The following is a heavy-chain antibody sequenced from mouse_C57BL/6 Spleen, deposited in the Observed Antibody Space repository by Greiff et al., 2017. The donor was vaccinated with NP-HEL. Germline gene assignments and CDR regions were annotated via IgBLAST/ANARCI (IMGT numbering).Heavy chain of an antibody. Sequence: VQLQQSGAELVKPGASVQMSCKASGYTFTSYWITWVKQRPGQGLEWIGDIYPGSGSTNYNEKFKSKATLTVDTSSSTAYRQLSSLTSEDSAVYSCARTRGSSYGFAYWGQGTLVTVSA. CDR3: ARTRGSSYGFAY. CDR1: GYTFTSYW. D-gene: IGHD1-1*01. V-gene: IGHV1-55*01. CDR2: IYPGSGST. J-gene: IGHJ3*01.